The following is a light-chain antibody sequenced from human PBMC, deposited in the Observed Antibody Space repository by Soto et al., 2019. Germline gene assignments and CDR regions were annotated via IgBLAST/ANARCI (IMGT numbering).Light chain of an antibody. V-gene: IGLV1-47*02. CDR2: YNN. Sequence: QSVLTQPPSXXXXAGQVVTISCSGGDSNIGSNSVYWYQHLPRMAPKLLIYYNNQRPSGVPDRFSGSRSGTSASLAIVGLRSEDEAVYYCAAWDASLSACVFGNGTKLTVL. J-gene: IGLJ1*01. CDR1: DSNIGSNS. CDR3: AAWDASLSACV.